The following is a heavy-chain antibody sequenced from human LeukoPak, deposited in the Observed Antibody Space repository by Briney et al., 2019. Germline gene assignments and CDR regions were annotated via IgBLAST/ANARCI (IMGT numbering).Heavy chain of an antibody. CDR2: INTNTGNP. Sequence: GASVKVSCKASTYAFTNYAMNWVRQSPGQGLGWMGWINTNTGNPTYARGFTGRLVFSLDTSVSTAYLQISSLKAEDTDVYYCARVKRQGFCTSISCYFDYWGQGTLVTVSS. CDR3: ARVKRQGFCTSISCYFDY. J-gene: IGHJ4*02. V-gene: IGHV7-4-1*02. CDR1: TYAFTNYA. D-gene: IGHD2-2*01.